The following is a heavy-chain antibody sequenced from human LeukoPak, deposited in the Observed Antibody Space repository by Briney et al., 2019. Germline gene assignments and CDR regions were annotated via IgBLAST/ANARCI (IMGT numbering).Heavy chain of an antibody. Sequence: GASVKVSCKASGGTFSSYAISWVRQAPGQGLEWMGGIIPIFGTANYAQKFQGRVTITADKSTSTAYMELSSLRSEDTAVYYCATGEDGYNLDYWGQGTLVTVSS. CDR2: IIPIFGTA. CDR3: ATGEDGYNLDY. CDR1: GGTFSSYA. J-gene: IGHJ4*02. D-gene: IGHD5-24*01. V-gene: IGHV1-69*06.